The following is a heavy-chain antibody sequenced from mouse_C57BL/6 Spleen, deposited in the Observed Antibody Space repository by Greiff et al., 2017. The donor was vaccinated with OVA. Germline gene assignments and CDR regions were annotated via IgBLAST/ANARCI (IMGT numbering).Heavy chain of an antibody. Sequence: VQLHQPGAELVKPGASVKLSCKASGYTFTSYWMHWVKQRPGQGLEWIGMIHPNSGSTNYNEKFKSKATLTVDKSSSTAYMQLSSLTSEDSAVYYCARDYYYGSSPWFAYWGQGTLVTVSA. V-gene: IGHV1-64*01. CDR1: GYTFTSYW. CDR2: IHPNSGST. CDR3: ARDYYYGSSPWFAY. J-gene: IGHJ3*01. D-gene: IGHD1-1*01.